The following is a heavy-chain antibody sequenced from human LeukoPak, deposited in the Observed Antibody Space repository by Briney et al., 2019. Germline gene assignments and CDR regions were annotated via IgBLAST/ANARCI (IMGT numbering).Heavy chain of an antibody. D-gene: IGHD3-3*01. CDR1: GFTVSSNY. Sequence: PGGSLRLSCAASGFTVSSNYMSWVRQAPGKGLEWVSVIYSGGSTYYADSVKGRFTISRDNSKNTLYLQMNSLRAEDTAVYYCAKSMTPITIFGVVSTLSSPDFDYWGQGTLVTVSS. V-gene: IGHV3-66*01. J-gene: IGHJ4*02. CDR2: IYSGGST. CDR3: AKSMTPITIFGVVSTLSSPDFDY.